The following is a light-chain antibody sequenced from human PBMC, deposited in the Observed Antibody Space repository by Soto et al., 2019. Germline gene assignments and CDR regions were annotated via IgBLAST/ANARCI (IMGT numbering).Light chain of an antibody. CDR3: GADHGSGNNFVWV. V-gene: IGLV9-49*01. CDR1: SGYSNYK. J-gene: IGLJ3*02. Sequence: QPVLTQPPSASASLGASVTLTCTLSSGYSNYKVDWYQQRPGKGPRFVMRVGAGGIVGSKGDGIPDRFSVLGSGLHRYLTIKDIQEEDESDYHCGADHGSGNNFVWVFGGGTKVTVL. CDR2: VGAGGIVG.